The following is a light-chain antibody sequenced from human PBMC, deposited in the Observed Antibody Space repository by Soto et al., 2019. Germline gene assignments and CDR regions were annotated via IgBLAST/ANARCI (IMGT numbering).Light chain of an antibody. V-gene: IGKV3-20*01. Sequence: EIVLTQSPGTLSLSPGERATLSCRASQSVSSSYLAWYQQKPGQAPRLLIYGASSRATGIPDRFSGSGSGTDFNLTISRLDPEDFAVYYCQQYGTSRTFGQGTKVEIK. CDR1: QSVSSSY. J-gene: IGKJ1*01. CDR2: GAS. CDR3: QQYGTSRT.